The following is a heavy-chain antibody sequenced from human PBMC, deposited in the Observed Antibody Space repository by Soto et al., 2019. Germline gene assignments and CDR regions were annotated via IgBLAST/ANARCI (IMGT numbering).Heavy chain of an antibody. CDR1: GYTFTSYG. J-gene: IGHJ4*02. Sequence: QVQLVQSGAEVKKPGASVKRSCKASGYTFTSYGITWVRQAPGPDLDRMGWISAYNGHTNYAQKLQGRVTMTADTATSTAYMSLRSLRSDDKGVYYCARVYGELGPSFPGRDDYWGQGTLVTVSS. V-gene: IGHV1-18*01. CDR2: ISAYNGHT. D-gene: IGHD1-26*01. CDR3: ARVYGELGPSFPGRDDY.